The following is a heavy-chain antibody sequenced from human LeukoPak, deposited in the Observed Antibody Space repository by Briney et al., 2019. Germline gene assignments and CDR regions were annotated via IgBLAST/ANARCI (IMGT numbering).Heavy chain of an antibody. Sequence: SVKVSCKASGGTFSSYAISWVRQAPGQGLEWMGRIIPIFGTANYAQKFQGRVTITTDESTSTAYMELSSLRSEDTAVYCCAIPLAAGWLQLGYWGQGTLVTVSS. CDR1: GGTFSSYA. J-gene: IGHJ4*02. CDR3: AIPLAAGWLQLGY. CDR2: IIPIFGTA. V-gene: IGHV1-69*05. D-gene: IGHD5-24*01.